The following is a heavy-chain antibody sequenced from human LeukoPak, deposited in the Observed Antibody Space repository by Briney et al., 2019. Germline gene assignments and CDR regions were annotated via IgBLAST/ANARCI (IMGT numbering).Heavy chain of an antibody. CDR3: ARGSYDSSDFEYFQH. D-gene: IGHD3-22*01. J-gene: IGHJ1*01. V-gene: IGHV1-2*02. CDR2: INPNSDGT. Sequence: GASVKVSCKASGYTFTGYYMHWVRQAPGQGLEWMGWINPNSDGTNYAQNFQGRVTMTRDTSISTAHMELSRLRSDDTAVYYRARGSYDSSDFEYFQHWGQGTLVTVSS. CDR1: GYTFTGYY.